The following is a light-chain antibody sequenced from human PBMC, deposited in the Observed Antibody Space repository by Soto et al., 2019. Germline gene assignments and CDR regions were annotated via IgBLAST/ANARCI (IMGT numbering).Light chain of an antibody. Sequence: IVVTQSPATLSLSPGERAALSCRASQSVSTSLAWYQHKPGQAPRLIIYDASKRAPGIPARFSGSGSGTDFTLTISSPEPEDFAVYYCQVRDVWPTFGQGTKV. J-gene: IGKJ1*01. CDR3: QVRDVWPT. V-gene: IGKV3-11*01. CDR1: QSVSTS. CDR2: DAS.